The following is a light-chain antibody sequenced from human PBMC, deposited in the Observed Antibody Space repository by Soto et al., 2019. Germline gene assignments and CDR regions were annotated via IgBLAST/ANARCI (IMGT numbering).Light chain of an antibody. CDR1: SSNIGSNT. Sequence: QPVLTQPPSASGTPGQRVTISCSGSSSNIGSNTVNWYHQLPGTAPKLLIYSNNQRPSGVPDRFSGSKSGTSASLAISGLQSEDEADYYCAAWDDSLNGRVFGGGTKLTVL. CDR2: SNN. CDR3: AAWDDSLNGRV. V-gene: IGLV1-44*01. J-gene: IGLJ3*02.